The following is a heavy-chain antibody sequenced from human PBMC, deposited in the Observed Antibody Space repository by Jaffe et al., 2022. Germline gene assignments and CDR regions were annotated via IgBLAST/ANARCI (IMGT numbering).Heavy chain of an antibody. Sequence: QVQLVQSGAEVKKPGASVKVSCKASGYTFTSYYMHWVRQAPGQGLEWMGIINPSGGSTSYAQKFQGRVTMTRDTSTSTVYMELSSLRSEDTAVYYCARDPVAAVSWSGYYYYMDVWGKGTTVTVSS. V-gene: IGHV1-46*01. D-gene: IGHD6-13*01. CDR2: INPSGGST. CDR3: ARDPVAAVSWSGYYYYMDV. CDR1: GYTFTSYY. J-gene: IGHJ6*03.